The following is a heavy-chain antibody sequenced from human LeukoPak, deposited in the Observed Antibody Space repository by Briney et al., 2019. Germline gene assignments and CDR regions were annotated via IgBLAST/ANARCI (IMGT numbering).Heavy chain of an antibody. V-gene: IGHV4-61*02. CDR3: ARGREGSSSYFDY. J-gene: IGHJ4*02. CDR1: GGSISSGSYY. CDR2: IYTSGST. D-gene: IGHD6-6*01. Sequence: PSETLSLTCTVSGGSISSGSYYWSWIRQPAGKGLEWIGRIYTSGSTNYNPSLKSRVTISVDTSKNQFSLKLSSVTAADTAVYYCARGREGSSSYFDYWGQGTLVTVSS.